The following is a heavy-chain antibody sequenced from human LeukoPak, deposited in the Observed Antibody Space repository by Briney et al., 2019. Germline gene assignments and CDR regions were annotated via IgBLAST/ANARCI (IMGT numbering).Heavy chain of an antibody. J-gene: IGHJ4*02. CDR2: IWYDGSNK. D-gene: IGHD3-16*01. CDR1: GFAFSDYG. Sequence: GRSLRLSCAAFGFAFSDYGMHYVRQAPGKGLEWVAVIWYDGSNKYYADSVKGRFTISRDNSKNTLYLQMNSLRAEDTAVYYCAGGGTSLHYWGQGTLVTVSS. V-gene: IGHV3-33*01. CDR3: AGGGTSLHY.